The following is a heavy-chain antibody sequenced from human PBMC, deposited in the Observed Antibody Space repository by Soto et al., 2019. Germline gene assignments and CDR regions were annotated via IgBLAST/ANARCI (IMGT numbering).Heavy chain of an antibody. CDR1: GFTFSSYA. V-gene: IGHV3-23*01. Sequence: EVQLLESGGGLVQPGGSLRLSCAASGFTFSSYAMSWVRQAPGKGLEWVSGISGSGGSTYYADSVKGRFTISRDNSKNTLYLQMNSLRAEYTAVYYCAKSSGYDSDYFDYWGQGTLVTVSS. CDR3: AKSSGYDSDYFDY. CDR2: ISGSGGST. J-gene: IGHJ4*02. D-gene: IGHD5-12*01.